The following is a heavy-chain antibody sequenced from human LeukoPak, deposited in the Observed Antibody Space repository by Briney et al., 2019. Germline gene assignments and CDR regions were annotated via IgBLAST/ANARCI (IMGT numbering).Heavy chain of an antibody. CDR3: ARGPKLLWFGAGHNWFDP. CDR1: GGSFSGYY. J-gene: IGHJ5*02. V-gene: IGHV4-34*01. D-gene: IGHD3-10*01. CDR2: INHSGST. Sequence: SETLSLTCAVYGGSFSGYYWSWIRQPPGKGLEWIGEINHSGSTNYNPSLKSRVTISVDTSKNQFSLKLSSVTAADTAVYYCARGPKLLWFGAGHNWFDPWGQGTLVTVSS.